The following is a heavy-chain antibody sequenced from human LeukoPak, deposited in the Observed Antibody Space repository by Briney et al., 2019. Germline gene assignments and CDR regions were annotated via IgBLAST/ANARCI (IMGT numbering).Heavy chain of an antibody. CDR2: ISNTGSPI. CDR3: ARGGNYAPFDY. V-gene: IGHV3-48*03. Sequence: PGGSLRLFCVVSGFTFRNEEMNWVRQAPGKGLEWIAYISNTGSPIHYRDSVKGRFTISRDNAQSSLFLQMNSLRPDDTAIYYCARGGNYAPFDYWGQGALVAVSS. J-gene: IGHJ4*02. CDR1: GFTFRNEE. D-gene: IGHD1-26*01.